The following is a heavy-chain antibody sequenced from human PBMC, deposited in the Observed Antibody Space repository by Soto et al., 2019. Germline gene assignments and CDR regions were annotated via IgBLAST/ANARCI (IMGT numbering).Heavy chain of an antibody. CDR3: ARDQGVAAAGITWFDP. D-gene: IGHD6-13*01. V-gene: IGHV4-4*07. Sequence: SETLSLTCAVSGASMNSYHWSWIRQPAGKGLEWIGHIHSSGSTNYNPSLKSRVTMSVDTSKNQFSLRLMSLTAADTAVYYCARDQGVAAAGITWFDPWGQGSLVTVSS. CDR1: GASMNSYH. J-gene: IGHJ5*02. CDR2: IHSSGST.